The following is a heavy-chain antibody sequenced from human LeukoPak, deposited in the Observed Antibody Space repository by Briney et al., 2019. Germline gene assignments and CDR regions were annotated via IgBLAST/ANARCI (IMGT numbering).Heavy chain of an antibody. D-gene: IGHD2-2*01. CDR3: AREGVVVVPAAQWFDP. Sequence: GGSLRLSCAASGFTFSSYWMSWVRQAPGKGLEWVADIKQDGSEKYYVDSVKGRFTISRDNAKNSLYLQMNSLRAEDTAVYYCAREGVVVVPAAQWFDPWGQGTLVTVSS. CDR2: IKQDGSEK. CDR1: GFTFSSYW. V-gene: IGHV3-7*01. J-gene: IGHJ5*02.